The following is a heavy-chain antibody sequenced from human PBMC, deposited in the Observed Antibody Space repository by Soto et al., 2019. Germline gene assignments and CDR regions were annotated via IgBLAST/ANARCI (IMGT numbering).Heavy chain of an antibody. CDR1: GGSISSNY. CDR3: ASLQNNWFDP. Sequence: SETLSLTCTVFGGSISSNYWTWIRQPAGKGLEGIGRIYMSGSTNYNPSLKSRVTMSMDTSNNQFSLKLRFVTAADTAVYYCASLQNNWFDPWGQGTLVTVSS. CDR2: IYMSGST. V-gene: IGHV4-4*07. J-gene: IGHJ5*02.